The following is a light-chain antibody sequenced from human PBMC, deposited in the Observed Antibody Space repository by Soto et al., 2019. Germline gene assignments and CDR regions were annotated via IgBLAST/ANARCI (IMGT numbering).Light chain of an antibody. CDR3: SSFTISDTRV. CDR2: EVS. V-gene: IGLV2-14*01. J-gene: IGLJ2*01. Sequence: QSVLTQPASVAGSPGQSITISCTGTSRDVGGYNYVSWYQQHPGKAPKLMIYEVSNRPSGVSNRFSGSKSGNTASLTISGLQAEDEADYYCSSFTISDTRVFGGGTKVTVL. CDR1: SRDVGGYNY.